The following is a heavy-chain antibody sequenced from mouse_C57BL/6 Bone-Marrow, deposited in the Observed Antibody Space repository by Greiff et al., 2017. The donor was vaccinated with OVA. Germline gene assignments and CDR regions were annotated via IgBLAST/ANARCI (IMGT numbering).Heavy chain of an antibody. J-gene: IGHJ3*01. V-gene: IGHV1-20*01. CDR2: INPYNGDT. CDR3: ARTHPAWFAY. CDR1: GYSFTGYF. Sequence: EVQLQQSGPELVKPGDSVKISCKASGYSFTGYFMNWVMQSHGKSLEWIGRINPYNGDTFYNQKFKGKATLTVDRSSSTAHMELRSLTSEDSAVYYCARTHPAWFAYWGQGTLVTVSA.